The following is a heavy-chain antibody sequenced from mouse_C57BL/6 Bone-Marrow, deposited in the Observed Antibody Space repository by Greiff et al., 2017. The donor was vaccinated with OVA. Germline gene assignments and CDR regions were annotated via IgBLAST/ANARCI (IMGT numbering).Heavy chain of an antibody. Sequence: QVQLQQPGAELVRPGSSVKLSCKASGYTFTSYWMHWVKQRPIQGLEWIGNIDPSDSETHYNQKFKDKATLTVDKSSSTAYMQRSSLTSEDSAVYYCARVSNYLLSWFAYWGQGTLVTVSA. CDR1: GYTFTSYW. D-gene: IGHD2-5*01. CDR3: ARVSNYLLSWFAY. J-gene: IGHJ3*01. V-gene: IGHV1-52*01. CDR2: IDPSDSET.